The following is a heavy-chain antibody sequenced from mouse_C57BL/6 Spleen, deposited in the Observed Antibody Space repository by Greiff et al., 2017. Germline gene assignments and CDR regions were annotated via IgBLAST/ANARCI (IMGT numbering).Heavy chain of an antibody. Sequence: QVQLQQSGAELVRPGTSVKVSCKASGYAFTNYLIEWVKQRPGQGLEWIGVIHPGSGGTNYNEKFKGKATLTADKSSSTAYMQLSSLTSEDSAVYFGASSPYCGNSSGYFDVWGTGTTVTVSS. CDR1: GYAFTNYL. CDR2: IHPGSGGT. V-gene: IGHV1-54*01. CDR3: ASSPYCGNSSGYFDV. J-gene: IGHJ1*03. D-gene: IGHD1-1*01.